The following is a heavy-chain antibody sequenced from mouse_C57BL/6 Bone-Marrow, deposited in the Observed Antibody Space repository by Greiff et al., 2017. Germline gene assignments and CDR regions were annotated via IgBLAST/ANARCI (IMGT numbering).Heavy chain of an antibody. V-gene: IGHV1-69*01. CDR2: IDPSDSYT. CDR3: AREGYGGYYFEFDY. J-gene: IGHJ2*01. CDR1: GYTFTSYW. D-gene: IGHD2-3*01. Sequence: QVQLQQPGAELVMPGASVKLSCKASGYTFTSYWMHWVKQRPGQGLEWIGEIDPSDSYTNYNQKFKGKSTLTVDKSSSTAYMQLSSLTSEDSAVYFCAREGYGGYYFEFDYWGQGTTVTVSS.